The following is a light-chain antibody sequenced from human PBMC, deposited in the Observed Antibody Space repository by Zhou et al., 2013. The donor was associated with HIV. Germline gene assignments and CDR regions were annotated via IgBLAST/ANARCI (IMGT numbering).Light chain of an antibody. CDR1: QSVSRN. J-gene: IGKJ1*01. CDR2: AAS. Sequence: DIVMTQSPATLSVSPGERATLSCRASQSVSRNLAWYQQRPGQAPRLLIYAASSRATDIPARFSGSGSGTDFTLTISSLQPEDVATYYCQKYNSAPWTFGQGTKVEIK. CDR3: QKYNSAPWT. V-gene: IGKV3-15*01.